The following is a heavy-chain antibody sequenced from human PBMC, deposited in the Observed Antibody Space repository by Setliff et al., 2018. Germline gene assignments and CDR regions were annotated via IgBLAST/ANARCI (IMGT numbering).Heavy chain of an antibody. CDR2: ISSRSTYI. D-gene: IGHD3-3*01. CDR3: ARDVFDFRTGQGGP. CDR1: GFNFSSYA. V-gene: IGHV3-21*01. Sequence: PGGSLRLSCAASGFNFSSYAFNWVRQAPGKGLEWVSSISSRSTYIYYADSLKGRFTISRDNAKNSLSLQMNGLRAEDTSVYYCARDVFDFRTGQGGPWGQGTRVTVSS. J-gene: IGHJ5*02.